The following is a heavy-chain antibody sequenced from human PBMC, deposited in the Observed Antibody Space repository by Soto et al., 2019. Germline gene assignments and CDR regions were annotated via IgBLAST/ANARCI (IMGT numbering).Heavy chain of an antibody. CDR3: ARPKYYYDSSGAPGAFDI. CDR1: GYSFTSYW. J-gene: IGHJ3*02. CDR2: IYPGGSDT. D-gene: IGHD3-22*01. V-gene: IGHV5-51*01. Sequence: GESLKISCKGSGYSFTSYWIGWVRQMPGKGLEWMGIIYPGGSDTRYSPSFQGQVTISADKSISTAYLQWSSLKASDTAMYYCARPKYYYDSSGAPGAFDIWGQGTMVTVSS.